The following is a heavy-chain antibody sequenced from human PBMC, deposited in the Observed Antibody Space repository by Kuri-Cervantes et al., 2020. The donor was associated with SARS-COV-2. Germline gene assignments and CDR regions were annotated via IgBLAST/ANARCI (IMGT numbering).Heavy chain of an antibody. Sequence: GGSLRLSCVISGFNFGRYSMSWVRQPPGKGLEWVSSISTGSKYVYYADSLKGRFSVSRDNAKNSLYLQMNSLRDEDTAVYYCARDGGLSVVVIDFDYWGQGTLVTVSS. J-gene: IGHJ4*02. CDR3: ARDGGLSVVVIDFDY. CDR1: GFNFGRYS. V-gene: IGHV3-21*01. CDR2: ISTGSKYV. D-gene: IGHD3-22*01.